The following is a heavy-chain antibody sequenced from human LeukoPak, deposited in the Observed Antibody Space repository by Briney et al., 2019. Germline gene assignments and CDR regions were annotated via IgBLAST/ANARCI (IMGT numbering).Heavy chain of an antibody. V-gene: IGHV4-59*01. CDR2: IYYSGST. Sequence: SETLSLTCTVSGGSISSYYWSWIRQPPGKGLEWIGYIYYSGSTNYNPSLKSRVTISVDTSKNQFSLKLSSVTAADTAVYYCARGYDSSGYYWPFDYWGQGTLVTVSS. J-gene: IGHJ4*02. D-gene: IGHD3-22*01. CDR1: GGSISSYY. CDR3: ARGYDSSGYYWPFDY.